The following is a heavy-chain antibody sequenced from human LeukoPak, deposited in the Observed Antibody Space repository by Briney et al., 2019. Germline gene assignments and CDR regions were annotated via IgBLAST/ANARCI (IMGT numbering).Heavy chain of an antibody. CDR1: GFTFSSYA. V-gene: IGHV3-30*04. CDR3: ASLRISSSYAFDY. D-gene: IGHD6-13*01. CDR2: ISYDGSNK. J-gene: IGHJ4*02. Sequence: GESLKISCAASGFTFSSYAMHWVRQAPGKGPEWVAVISYDGSNKYYADSVKGRFTISRDNSKNTLYLQMNSLRAEDTAVYYCASLRISSSYAFDYWGQGTLVTVSS.